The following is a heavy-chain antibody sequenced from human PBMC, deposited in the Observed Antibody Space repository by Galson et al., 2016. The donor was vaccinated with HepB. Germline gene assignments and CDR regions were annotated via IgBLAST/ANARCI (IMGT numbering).Heavy chain of an antibody. V-gene: IGHV4-4*02. CDR2: IYHSGST. CDR3: IRAAPTTNWFDP. J-gene: IGHJ5*02. Sequence: SETLSLTCAVSGDSISSTNWWSWVRQPPGKGLEWIGEIYHSGSTTYNPSLKSRVTMSVDKSKNQFSLRLSSVTAADTAVYYCIRAAPTTNWFDPWGQGTLVTVSS. CDR1: GDSISSTNW. D-gene: IGHD4-11*01.